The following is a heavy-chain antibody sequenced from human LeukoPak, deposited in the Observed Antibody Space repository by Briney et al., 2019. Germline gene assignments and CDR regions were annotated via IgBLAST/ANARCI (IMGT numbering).Heavy chain of an antibody. CDR1: GFTFSDYY. V-gene: IGHV3-11*01. CDR2: ISSSGSTI. J-gene: IGHJ4*01. Sequence: GGSLRLSCAASGFTFSDYYMSWIRQAPGKGLEWVTDISSSGSTIYYADSVQGRFTISRDNAKQSLYLQMTSLRAEDTAVYYCARSPHWYDSSGYYILLDYWGQENRVPVSS. D-gene: IGHD3-22*01. CDR3: ARSPHWYDSSGYYILLDY.